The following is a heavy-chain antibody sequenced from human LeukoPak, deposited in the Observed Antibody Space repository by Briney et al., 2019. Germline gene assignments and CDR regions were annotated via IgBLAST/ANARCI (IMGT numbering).Heavy chain of an antibody. CDR1: GLSFSSYN. D-gene: IGHD6-13*01. CDR2: ITANNTTK. J-gene: IGHJ5*02. CDR3: AAASAFSSSWRS. Sequence: GGSLRFSCTASGLSFSSYNMNWVRQAPGKGPEWVAYITANNTTKYYADSVKGRFTISRDNAEKSLFLQMNSLRAEDTAVYYCAAASAFSSSWRSWGQGTVVTVSS. V-gene: IGHV3-48*01.